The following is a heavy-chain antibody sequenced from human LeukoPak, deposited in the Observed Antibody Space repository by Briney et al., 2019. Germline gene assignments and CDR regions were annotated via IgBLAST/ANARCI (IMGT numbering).Heavy chain of an antibody. CDR1: GFTFSSYW. J-gene: IGHJ5*02. V-gene: IGHV3-23*01. CDR3: AKDPLIVVVPAADNWFDP. CDR2: ISGSGGST. D-gene: IGHD2-2*01. Sequence: GGSLRLSCAASGFTFSSYWMSWVRQAPGKGLEWVSAISGSGGSTYYADSVKGRFTISRDNSKNTLYLQMNSLRAEDTAVYYCAKDPLIVVVPAADNWFDPWGQGTLVTVSS.